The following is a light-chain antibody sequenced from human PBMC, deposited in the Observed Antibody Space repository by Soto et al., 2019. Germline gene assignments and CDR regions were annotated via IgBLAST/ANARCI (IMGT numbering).Light chain of an antibody. CDR2: GAF. CDR1: QSVSSY. CDR3: QQRNIWPPVT. V-gene: IGKV3-11*01. Sequence: DIVLTQSPATLSLSPGGRATLSCRASQSVSSYLAWYQQKPGQAPRLLIYGAFNRATGIPARFSGSGSGTDFTLTISSLEPEDFAVYYCQQRNIWPPVTFGQGTRLE. J-gene: IGKJ5*01.